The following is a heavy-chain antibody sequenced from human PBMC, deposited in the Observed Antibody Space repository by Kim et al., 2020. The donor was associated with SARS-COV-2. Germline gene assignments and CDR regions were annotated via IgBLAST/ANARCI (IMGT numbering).Heavy chain of an antibody. CDR1: GFTFSTYE. CDR2: ISTSGSTI. V-gene: IGHV3-48*03. Sequence: GGSLRLSCAASGFTFSTYEMNWVRQAPGKGLEWISYISTSGSTIYYADSVKGRSTISRDNAKSSLSLQMNSLRAEDTAVYYCARSLYCSSTSCFYGMDVGGQGTTVTVSS. CDR3: ARSLYCSSTSCFYGMDV. J-gene: IGHJ6*02. D-gene: IGHD2-2*01.